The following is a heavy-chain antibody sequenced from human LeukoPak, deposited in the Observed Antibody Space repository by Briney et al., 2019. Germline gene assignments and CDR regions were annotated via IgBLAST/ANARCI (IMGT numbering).Heavy chain of an antibody. CDR2: MNPHSGNV. CDR3: ARRGTNSVNYYYYAMDA. V-gene: IGHV1-8*01. Sequence: ASVRVSCKASGYTFSSYDNYWVRQVPGQGLEWMGWMNPHSGNVGHAQGFQGRVTMTRDTSIRTAYMELTSLRSEDTAVYYCARRGTNSVNYYYYAMDAWGQGTTVTVSS. J-gene: IGHJ6*02. D-gene: IGHD5-24*01. CDR1: GYTFSSYD.